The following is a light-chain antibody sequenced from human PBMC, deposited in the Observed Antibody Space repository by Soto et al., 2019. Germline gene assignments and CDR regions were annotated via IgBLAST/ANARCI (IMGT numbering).Light chain of an antibody. CDR1: QDISNY. J-gene: IGKJ4*01. Sequence: DIQMTQSPSSLSASVGDRVTITCQASQDISNYLNWYQQKPGKAPKLLIYDASNLETGVPSRFSGSGSGTDFTFTISSLQPEDIATYYCQQYDNLPPSLTFDEGPRWRSN. V-gene: IGKV1-33*01. CDR2: DAS. CDR3: QQYDNLPPSLT.